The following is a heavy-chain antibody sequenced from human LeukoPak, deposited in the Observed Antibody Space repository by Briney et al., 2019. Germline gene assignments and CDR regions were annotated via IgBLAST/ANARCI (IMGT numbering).Heavy chain of an antibody. CDR3: ARLRRYYDSSGYSPYYYYGMDV. CDR1: GGSISSGGYS. D-gene: IGHD3-22*01. CDR2: IYHSGST. J-gene: IGHJ6*02. Sequence: SETLSLTCAVSGGSISSGGYSWSWIRQPPGKGLEWIGYIYHSGSTYYNPSLKSRVTISVDGSKNQFSLKLSSVTAADTAVYYCARLRRYYDSSGYSPYYYYGMDVWGQGTTVTVSS. V-gene: IGHV4-30-2*01.